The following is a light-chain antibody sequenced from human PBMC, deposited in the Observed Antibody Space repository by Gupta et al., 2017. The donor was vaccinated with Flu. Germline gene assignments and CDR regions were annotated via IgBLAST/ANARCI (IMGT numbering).Light chain of an antibody. CDR3: QQYDYAPHLT. J-gene: IGKJ3*01. CDR2: DAS. V-gene: IGKV1-33*01. Sequence: SSLSASVGDRVTITCQANQDITNYLNWYHQKPGKAPRLLIYDASNLETGVPSRFSGSGFGTDXTLTISXLQPDDIGIYYCQQYDYAPHLTFGXGTKVEI. CDR1: QDITNY.